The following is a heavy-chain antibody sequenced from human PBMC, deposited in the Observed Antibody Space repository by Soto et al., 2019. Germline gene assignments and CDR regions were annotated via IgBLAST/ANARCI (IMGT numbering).Heavy chain of an antibody. CDR2: IRSKANSYAT. D-gene: IGHD3-9*01. CDR3: ISSLFWDDYYNGRDV. J-gene: IGHJ6*02. V-gene: IGHV3-73*01. Sequence: GGSLRLSCAASGFTFSGSAMHWVRQASGKGLEWVGRIRSKANSYATAYAASVKGRYTISRDDSKNTKYLQKHSLNTEETAVYYCISSLFWDDYYNGRDVWGQGTTVTVSS. CDR1: GFTFSGSA.